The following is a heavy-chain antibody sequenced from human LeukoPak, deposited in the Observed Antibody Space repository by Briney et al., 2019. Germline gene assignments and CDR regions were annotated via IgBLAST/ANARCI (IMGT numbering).Heavy chain of an antibody. CDR3: ATGLRRNYYYYGMDV. CDR2: INPNSGGT. D-gene: IGHD3-10*01. Sequence: GASVKVSCKASGYTFTVYYIHWVRQAPGHGLEWMGRINPNSGGTNYAQIFQGRVTMTRDTSISTAYMELSSLRSEDTAVYYCATGLRRNYYYYGMDVWGQGTTVTVSS. CDR1: GYTFTVYY. V-gene: IGHV1-2*06. J-gene: IGHJ6*02.